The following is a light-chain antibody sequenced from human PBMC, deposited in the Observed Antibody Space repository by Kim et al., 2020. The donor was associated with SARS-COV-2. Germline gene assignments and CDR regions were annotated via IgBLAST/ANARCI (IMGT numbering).Light chain of an antibody. CDR2: DVS. CDR3: SSYAGDYIVI. CDR1: RCYVTIFGF. V-gene: IGLV2-11*03. J-gene: IGLJ2*01. Sequence: HSRPSSGTGSRCYVTIFGFVSWFHQHPVNPPKLLIYDVSERPPGIPDRFSGSKSGDTASLTISGLQAEDEGDYYCSSYAGDYIVILGGGTQLTVL.